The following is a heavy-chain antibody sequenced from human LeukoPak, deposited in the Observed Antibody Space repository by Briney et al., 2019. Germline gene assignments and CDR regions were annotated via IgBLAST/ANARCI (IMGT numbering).Heavy chain of an antibody. V-gene: IGHV4-30-2*01. Sequence: SETLSLTCTVSGGSISSGVYYWGWIRQPPGTGLEWIGYIYPSGSTYYNPSLKSRVTISVDTSKNQFPLKLSSVTAADTAVYYCARGGDSYGSDYWGQGNLTTVSA. J-gene: IGHJ4*02. CDR2: IYPSGST. CDR3: ARGGDSYGSDY. D-gene: IGHD5-18*01. CDR1: GGSISSGVYY.